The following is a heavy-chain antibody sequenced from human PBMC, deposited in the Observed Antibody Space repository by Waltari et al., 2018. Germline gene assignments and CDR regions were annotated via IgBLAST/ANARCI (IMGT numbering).Heavy chain of an antibody. J-gene: IGHJ4*02. CDR3: ARVYYDSSGYAYFDY. CDR1: GFTFISYG. CDR2: ISSSSSTI. V-gene: IGHV3-48*01. D-gene: IGHD3-22*01. Sequence: EVQLVESGGGLVQPGGSLSLPCPASGFTFISYGMNWVRRAPGKGLEWVSYISSSSSTIYYADSVKGRFTISRDNAKNSLYLQMNSLRAEDTAVYYCARVYYDSSGYAYFDYWGQGTLVTVSS.